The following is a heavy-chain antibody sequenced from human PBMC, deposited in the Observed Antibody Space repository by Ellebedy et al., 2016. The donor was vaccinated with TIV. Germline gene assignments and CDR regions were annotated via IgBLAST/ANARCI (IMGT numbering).Heavy chain of an antibody. D-gene: IGHD5-24*01. J-gene: IGHJ4*02. CDR3: ARWGEGKRADY. CDR2: VRSHADGGTT. Sequence: PGGSLRLSCAVSGSTFRNVWMSWVRQAPGKGLEWVGRVRSHADGGTTHFSAPVQGRFTIARDNSKNTLYLQMNSLRAEDTAMYYCARWGEGKRADYWGQGTLVTVSS. CDR1: GSTFRNVW. V-gene: IGHV3-15*01.